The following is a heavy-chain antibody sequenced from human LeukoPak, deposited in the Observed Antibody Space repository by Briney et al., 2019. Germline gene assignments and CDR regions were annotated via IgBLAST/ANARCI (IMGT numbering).Heavy chain of an antibody. V-gene: IGHV1-2*02. CDR1: GYTFTGYY. CDR2: IKLNSGGT. CDR3: ATLAGGIAAAGTYYFDY. Sequence: ASVKVSCKASGYTFTGYYMHWVRQAPGQGLEWMGWIKLNSGGTIYAQKFQGRVTMTEDTSTDTAYMELSSLRSEDTAVYYCATLAGGIAAAGTYYFDYWGQGTLVTVSS. D-gene: IGHD6-13*01. J-gene: IGHJ4*02.